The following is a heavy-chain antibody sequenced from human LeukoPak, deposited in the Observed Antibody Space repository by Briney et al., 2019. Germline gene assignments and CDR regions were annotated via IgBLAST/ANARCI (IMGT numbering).Heavy chain of an antibody. J-gene: IGHJ3*02. CDR1: GLPFSDHY. Sequence: PVGSLRLSCAASGLPFSDHYMTWIRRAPGKGLEWVAVIWYDGSNKYYADSVKGGFTISRDNSKNTLYLQMNSLRAEDTAVYYCARALGYCSGGSCYSVEAFYIWGQGTMVTVSS. V-gene: IGHV3-33*08. CDR2: IWYDGSNK. CDR3: ARALGYCSGGSCYSVEAFYI. D-gene: IGHD2-15*01.